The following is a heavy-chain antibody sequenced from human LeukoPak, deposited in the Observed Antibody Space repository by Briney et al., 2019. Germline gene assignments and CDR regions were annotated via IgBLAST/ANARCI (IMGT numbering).Heavy chain of an antibody. CDR2: IYYSGNT. J-gene: IGHJ4*02. V-gene: IGHV4-39*01. Sequence: PSETLSLTCAVSGGSISSSSYYWGWIRQPPGKGLEWIGSIYYSGNTYYNPSLKSRVTISVYTSKNQFSLKLSSVTAADTAVYYCARQDGYNYGPRGSWGQGTLVTVSS. CDR1: GGSISSSSYY. D-gene: IGHD5-18*01. CDR3: ARQDGYNYGPRGS.